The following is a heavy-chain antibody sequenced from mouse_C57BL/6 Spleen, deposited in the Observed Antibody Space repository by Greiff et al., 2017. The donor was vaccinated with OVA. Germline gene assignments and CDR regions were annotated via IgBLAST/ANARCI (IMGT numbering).Heavy chain of an antibody. CDR3: TRAYGSWVAY. D-gene: IGHD1-1*01. CDR2: LDPETGGT. CDR1: GYTFTDYE. J-gene: IGHJ3*01. V-gene: IGHV1-15*01. Sequence: VQLQQSGAELVRPGASVTLSCKASGYTFTDYEMHWVKQTPVHGLEWIGALDPETGGTAYNQKFKGKAILTADKSSSTAYMELRSLTSEGSAVYYCTRAYGSWVAYWGQGTLVTVSA.